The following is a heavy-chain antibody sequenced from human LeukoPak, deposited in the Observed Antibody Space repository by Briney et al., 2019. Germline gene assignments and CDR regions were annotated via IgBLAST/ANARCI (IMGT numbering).Heavy chain of an antibody. CDR1: GFTFSSYE. CDR3: ARDIYDSSGYYPDAFDI. D-gene: IGHD3-22*01. J-gene: IGHJ3*02. Sequence: GGSLRLSCAASGFTFSSYEMNWVRQAPGKGLEWVSYISSSGSTIYYADSVKGRFTISRDNAKNSLYLQMNSLRAEDTAVYYCARDIYDSSGYYPDAFDIWGQGTMVTVSS. CDR2: ISSSGSTI. V-gene: IGHV3-48*03.